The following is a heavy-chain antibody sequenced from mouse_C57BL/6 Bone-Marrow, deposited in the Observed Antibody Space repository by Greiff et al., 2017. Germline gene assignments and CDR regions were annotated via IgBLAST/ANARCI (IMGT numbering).Heavy chain of an antibody. Sequence: EVQLQESGPELVKPGASVKMSCKASGYTFTDYNMHWVKQSHGKSLEWIGYINPNNGGTSYNQKFKGKATLTVNKSSSTAYMELRSLTSEDSAVYYCARGDDSSGPFFAYWGQGTLVTVSA. D-gene: IGHD3-2*02. CDR3: ARGDDSSGPFFAY. CDR2: INPNNGGT. J-gene: IGHJ3*01. V-gene: IGHV1-22*01. CDR1: GYTFTDYN.